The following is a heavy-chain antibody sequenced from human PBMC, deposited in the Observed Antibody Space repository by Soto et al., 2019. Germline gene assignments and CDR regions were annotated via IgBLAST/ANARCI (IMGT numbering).Heavy chain of an antibody. CDR1: GGSISSSSYY. CDR2: IYYSGST. CDR3: ARPGEVEYFQH. V-gene: IGHV4-39*01. Sequence: SGTLSLTCTVSGGSISSSSYYWGWIRQPPGKGLEWIGSIYYSGSTYYNPSLKSRVTISVDTSKNQFSLKLSSVTAADTAVYYCARPGEVEYFQHWGQGTLVTVSS. D-gene: IGHD2-21*01. J-gene: IGHJ1*01.